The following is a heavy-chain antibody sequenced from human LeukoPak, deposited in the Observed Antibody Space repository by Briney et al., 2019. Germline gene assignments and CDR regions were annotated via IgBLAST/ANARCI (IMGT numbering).Heavy chain of an antibody. J-gene: IGHJ4*02. V-gene: IGHV3-30*04. CDR2: ISYDGRKK. D-gene: IGHD6-13*01. CDR3: AREGGIAAAGDPIDY. Sequence: GRSLRLSCAASRFTFSNNAIHWVRQAPGKGLEWVAVISYDGRKKFYADSVKGRFTISRDNSKNTLYLQMNSLRAEDTALYYCAREGGIAAAGDPIDYWGQGTLVTVSS. CDR1: RFTFSNNA.